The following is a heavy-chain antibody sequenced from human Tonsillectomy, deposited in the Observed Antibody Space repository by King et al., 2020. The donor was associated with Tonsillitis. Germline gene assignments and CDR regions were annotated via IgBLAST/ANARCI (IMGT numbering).Heavy chain of an antibody. V-gene: IGHV3-30*18. D-gene: IGHD1-26*01. CDR2: ISYDGSNK. J-gene: IGHJ4*02. CDR1: GFTFSSYG. CDR3: VKDLFTFRSGRYFCVDY. Sequence: VQLVESGGGVVQPGRSLRLSCAASGFTFSSYGMHWVRQAPGKGLEWVAVISYDGSNKYYADSVKGRFTISRDNSKNTLYLQMNSLRAEDTAVYYCVKDLFTFRSGRYFCVDYWGQGTLVTVSS.